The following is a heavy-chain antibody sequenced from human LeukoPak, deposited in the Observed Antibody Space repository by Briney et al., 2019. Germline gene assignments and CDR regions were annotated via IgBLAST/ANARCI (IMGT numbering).Heavy chain of an antibody. CDR1: GFTFSTYT. Sequence: GGSLRLSCAASGFTFSTYTLHWLRQAPGKGLEDVSAITGDGLTTFYANSVKGRFTISRDNSKNTLYLQMGSLRPEDVAVYYCARRSGANFDYWGQGTLVTVSS. J-gene: IGHJ4*02. V-gene: IGHV3-64*01. CDR2: ITGDGLTT. D-gene: IGHD4/OR15-4a*01. CDR3: ARRSGANFDY.